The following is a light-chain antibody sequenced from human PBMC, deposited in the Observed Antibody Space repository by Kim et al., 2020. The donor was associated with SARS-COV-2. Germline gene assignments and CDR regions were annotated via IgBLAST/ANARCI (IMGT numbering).Light chain of an antibody. J-gene: IGKJ4*01. CDR1: QGINSW. CDR3: QQANSFPLT. CDR2: AAS. V-gene: IGKV1-12*01. Sequence: ASVGDRVTITCRASQGINSWLVWYQQKPGKAPKLLIYAASRLQSGVPSRFSGSVSGTDFTLTISSLQPEDFATYYCQQANSFPLTFGGGTKVDIK.